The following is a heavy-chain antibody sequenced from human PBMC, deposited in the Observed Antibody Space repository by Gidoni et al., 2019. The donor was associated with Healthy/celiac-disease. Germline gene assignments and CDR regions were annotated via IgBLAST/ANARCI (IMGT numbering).Heavy chain of an antibody. CDR1: GFTFSSSA. D-gene: IGHD5-18*01. CDR3: AKILGVDTAMAWDYYYGMDV. Sequence: QVQLVESGGGVVQPGRSLRLPCAASGFTFSSSAMLWVRQAPGKGREWVAVISYDGSNKYYADSVKGRFTISRDNSKNTLYLQMNSLRAEDTAVYYCAKILGVDTAMAWDYYYGMDVWGQGTTVTVSS. V-gene: IGHV3-30*18. J-gene: IGHJ6*02. CDR2: ISYDGSNK.